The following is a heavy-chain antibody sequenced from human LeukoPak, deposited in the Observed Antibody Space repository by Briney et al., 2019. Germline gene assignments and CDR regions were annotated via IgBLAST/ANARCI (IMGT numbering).Heavy chain of an antibody. CDR3: ARRGSSWYDWSANWFDP. Sequence: SETLSLTCTVSGGPISSYYWSWIRQPPGKGLEWIGYLYYSGSTNYNPSLKSRVTISVDTSKNQFSLKLSSVTAADTAVYYCARRGSSWYDWSANWFDPWGQGTLVTVSS. D-gene: IGHD6-13*01. CDR2: LYYSGST. V-gene: IGHV4-59*08. CDR1: GGPISSYY. J-gene: IGHJ5*02.